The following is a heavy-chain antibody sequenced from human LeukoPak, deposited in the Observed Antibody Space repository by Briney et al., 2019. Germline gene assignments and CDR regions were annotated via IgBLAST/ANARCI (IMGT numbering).Heavy chain of an antibody. D-gene: IGHD4-17*01. CDR3: ARSTVTTDWFDP. CDR2: IIPIFGTA. Sequence: ASVKVSCKASGGTFSSYAISWVRQAPGRGLEWMGGIIPIFGTANYAQKFQGRVTTTTDESTSTAYMELSSLRSEDTAVYYCARSTVTTDWFDPWGQGTLVTVSS. CDR1: GGTFSSYA. V-gene: IGHV1-69*05. J-gene: IGHJ5*02.